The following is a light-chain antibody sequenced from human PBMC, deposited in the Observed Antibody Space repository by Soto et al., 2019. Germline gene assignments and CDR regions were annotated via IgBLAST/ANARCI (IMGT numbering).Light chain of an antibody. CDR3: QHYGGSFI. CDR1: QNVANNY. V-gene: IGKV3-20*01. Sequence: EIVLTQSPGTLSLSPGERATLSCRASQNVANNYLAWFRQKPGQAPRLLIYNTSSRATGIPDRFSGSGSGTDFTLSISRLEPEDFAVYYCQHYGGSFIFGPGTKVDIK. CDR2: NTS. J-gene: IGKJ3*01.